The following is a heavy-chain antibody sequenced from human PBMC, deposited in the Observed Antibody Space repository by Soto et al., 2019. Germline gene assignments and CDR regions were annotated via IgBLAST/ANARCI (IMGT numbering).Heavy chain of an antibody. Sequence: GGSLRLSCVASGFFLRDFGMHWVRQAPGKGLEWVSVIWYDGSNTYQGESVKGRFTMSRDISKNTLYLQMDSLRPEDTAVYYCAIAMAGKRHPFDYWGHGTLVTVFS. CDR3: AIAMAGKRHPFDY. J-gene: IGHJ4*01. D-gene: IGHD6-19*01. CDR2: IWYDGSNT. V-gene: IGHV3-33*01. CDR1: GFFLRDFG.